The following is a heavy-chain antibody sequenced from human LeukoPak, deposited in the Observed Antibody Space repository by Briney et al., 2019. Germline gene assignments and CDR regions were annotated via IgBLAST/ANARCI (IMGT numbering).Heavy chain of an antibody. CDR2: ISSSGSTI. CDR3: ARDPARGFGWFDP. Sequence: PGGSLRLSCAASGFTFSSYEMNWVRQAPGKGLGWVSYISSSGSTIYYADSVKGRFTISRDNAKNSLYLQMNSLRAEDTAVYYCARDPARGFGWFDPWGQGTLVTVSS. V-gene: IGHV3-48*03. J-gene: IGHJ5*02. D-gene: IGHD3-10*01. CDR1: GFTFSSYE.